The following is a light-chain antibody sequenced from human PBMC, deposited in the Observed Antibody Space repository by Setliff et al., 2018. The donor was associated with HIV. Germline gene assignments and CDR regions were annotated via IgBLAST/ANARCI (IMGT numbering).Light chain of an antibody. Sequence: QSVLTQPASVSGSPGQSNTISCTGTSGDVGRYNLVSWYQQQPGKPPKLMIYQASKRPSGVSNRFSGSKSGNTASLTISGLQAEDEADYYCCSNTGSNTYVFGTGTKVTVL. CDR1: SGDVGRYNL. CDR3: CSNTGSNTYV. CDR2: QAS. J-gene: IGLJ1*01. V-gene: IGLV2-23*01.